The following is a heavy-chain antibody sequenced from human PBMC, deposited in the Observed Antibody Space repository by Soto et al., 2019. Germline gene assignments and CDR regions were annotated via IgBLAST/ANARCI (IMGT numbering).Heavy chain of an antibody. CDR2: ISGSGDVT. D-gene: IGHD3-3*01. V-gene: IGHV3-23*01. CDR3: AKVQNPFWSPFDY. CDR1: GFTFSSYA. Sequence: PGGSLRLSCAASGFTFSSYAMSWVRQAPGKGLQWVSSISGSGDVTYHADSVKGRFTISRDNSKGTVYLQMNSLRADDTAVYYCAKVQNPFWSPFDYWGQGTLVTVSS. J-gene: IGHJ4*02.